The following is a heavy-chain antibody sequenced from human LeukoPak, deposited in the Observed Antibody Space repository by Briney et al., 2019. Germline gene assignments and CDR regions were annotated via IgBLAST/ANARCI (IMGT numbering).Heavy chain of an antibody. CDR3: ARRGGSSSRRSPIDY. D-gene: IGHD6-6*01. J-gene: IGHJ4*02. CDR1: GVTLSDLW. CDR2: IKQDGSQR. V-gene: IGHV3-7*01. Sequence: AGGSLRLFCKASGVTLSDLWMTWVRQAPGEGPEWVGNIKQDGSQRYYVDSVRGRFTISRDNAKNSLFLQMNGLRAEDTAVYYCARRGGSSSRRSPIDYWGQGTLVTVSS.